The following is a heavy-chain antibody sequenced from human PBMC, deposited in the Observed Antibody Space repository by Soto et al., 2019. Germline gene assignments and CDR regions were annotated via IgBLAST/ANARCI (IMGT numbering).Heavy chain of an antibody. J-gene: IGHJ4*02. V-gene: IGHV3-23*01. CDR2: ISGSGSGGST. CDR3: ARGATSMVWDSLQFDY. CDR1: GFTFSNYA. Sequence: EVQLLESGGGLVQRGGSLRLSCVASGFTFSNYAMNWVRQAPGKGLEWVSSISGSGSGGSTYYADSVEGRFTISRDSSKNTVHLKMSSLRPEDTAVYFCARGATSMVWDSLQFDYWGQGTLVTVSS. D-gene: IGHD5-18*01.